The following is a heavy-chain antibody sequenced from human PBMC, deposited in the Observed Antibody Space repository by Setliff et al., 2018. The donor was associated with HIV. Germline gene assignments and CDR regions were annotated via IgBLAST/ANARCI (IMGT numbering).Heavy chain of an antibody. Sequence: ETLSLTCTVSGGSISHDNYLWSWVRQAPGKGLEWVSAISGSGGSTYYADSVKGRFTISRDNSKNTLYLQMNSLRAEDTAVYYCAKGFYDSSGRRTEFDYWGQGTTVTVSS. CDR2: ISGSGGST. V-gene: IGHV3-23*01. J-gene: IGHJ4*03. CDR1: GGSISHDNYL. CDR3: AKGFYDSSGRRTEFDY. D-gene: IGHD3-22*01.